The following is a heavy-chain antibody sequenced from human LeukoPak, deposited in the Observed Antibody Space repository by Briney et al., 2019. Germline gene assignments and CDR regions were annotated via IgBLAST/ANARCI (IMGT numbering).Heavy chain of an antibody. CDR3: ARVETPVTTCPPFDH. Sequence: KPPETLSLTRTVSGDSASSVDYHWSWIRQPPGKGLEWIGNISNSGNTNYNPPLKSRVTISIDTSKNQFSLKLSSVTAADTAVYYCARVETPVTTCPPFDHWGQGTLVTVSS. CDR2: ISNSGNT. D-gene: IGHD4-17*01. V-gene: IGHV4-61*08. CDR1: GDSASSVDYH. J-gene: IGHJ4*02.